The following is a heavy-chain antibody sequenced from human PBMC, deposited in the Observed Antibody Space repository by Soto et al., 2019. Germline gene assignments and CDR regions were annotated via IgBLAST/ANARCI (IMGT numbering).Heavy chain of an antibody. J-gene: IGHJ4*02. D-gene: IGHD3-22*01. CDR2: IYYSGST. V-gene: IGHV4-39*01. CDR3: ARRGYYDSSGYYRPYYFDY. CDR1: GGSISSSSYY. Sequence: SETLSLTCTVSGGSISSSSYYWGWIRQPPGKGLEWIGSIYYSGSTYYNPSLKSRVTISVDTSKNQFSLKLSSVTAADTAVYCCARRGYYDSSGYYRPYYFDYWGQGTLVTVSS.